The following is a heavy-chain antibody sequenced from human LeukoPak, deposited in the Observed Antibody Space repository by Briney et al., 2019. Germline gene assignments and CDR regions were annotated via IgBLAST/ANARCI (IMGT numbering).Heavy chain of an antibody. CDR3: ARVSGITMIVVLQSDAFDI. D-gene: IGHD3-22*01. CDR1: GGSFSGYY. V-gene: IGHV4-34*01. J-gene: IGHJ3*02. CDR2: INHSGST. Sequence: SETLSLTCAVYGGSFSGYYWSWIRQPPGKGLEWIGEINHSGSTNYNPSLKSRVTISVDTSKNQFSLKLSSVTAADTAVYYCARVSGITMIVVLQSDAFDIWGQGTLVTVSS.